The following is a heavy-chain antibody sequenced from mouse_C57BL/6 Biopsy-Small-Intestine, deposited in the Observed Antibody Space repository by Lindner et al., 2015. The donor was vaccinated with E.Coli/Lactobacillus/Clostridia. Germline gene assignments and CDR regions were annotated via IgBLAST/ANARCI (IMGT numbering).Heavy chain of an antibody. D-gene: IGHD2-3*01. CDR3: ARGSIYDGYYWYFDV. CDR1: GYSFTRCY. V-gene: IGHV1-66*01. Sequence: VQLQESGPELVKPGASVKISCKASGYSFTRCYIHWVKQRPGQGLEWIGWIYPGSGNTKYNEKFKGKATLTADTSSSTAYMQLSSLTSEDSAVYYCARGSIYDGYYWYFDVWGTGTTVTVSS. J-gene: IGHJ1*03. CDR2: IYPGSGNT.